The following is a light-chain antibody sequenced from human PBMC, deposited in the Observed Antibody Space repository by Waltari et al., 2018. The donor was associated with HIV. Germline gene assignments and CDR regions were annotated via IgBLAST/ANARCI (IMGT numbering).Light chain of an antibody. CDR3: TSYISGTTPV. Sequence: QSALTQPASVSASPGPSITISCDLNDYEYVSWYQIHPGKAPKFIIYEVTNRPYGLLNLFSGSKSGNTATLTIAGLQPEDDADYFCTSYISGTTPVFGRGTRVAVL. V-gene: IGLV2-14*01. J-gene: IGLJ2*01. CDR2: EVT. CDR1: DLNDYEY.